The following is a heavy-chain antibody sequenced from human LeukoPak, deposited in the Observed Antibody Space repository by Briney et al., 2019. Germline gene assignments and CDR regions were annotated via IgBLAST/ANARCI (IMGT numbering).Heavy chain of an antibody. CDR2: IYYSGSP. D-gene: IGHD5-18*01. CDR3: ARVDTAMANYYFDY. J-gene: IGHJ4*02. CDR1: GGSISSGGYY. Sequence: SQTLSLTCTVSGGSISSGGYYWSWLRQHPGKGLEWFGYIYYSGSPYYNPSLKSQVTISVDTSKNQFSQKLGSVTAADTAVYYCARVDTAMANYYFDYWGQGTLVSVSS. V-gene: IGHV4-31*01.